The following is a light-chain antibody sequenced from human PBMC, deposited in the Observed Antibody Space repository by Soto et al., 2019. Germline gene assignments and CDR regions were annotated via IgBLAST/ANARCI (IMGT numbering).Light chain of an antibody. Sequence: DVQMTQSPSSLSASVGDRVTTPCRASQMVRGCWAWYQHKPGKAPKLRIYDASSLQSGVPSTFSGSGSGTEFTLTISSLQPDDFATYYCQQYNSYPYTFGQGTKLEIK. CDR3: QQYNSYPYT. J-gene: IGKJ2*01. V-gene: IGKV1-5*01. CDR1: QMVRGC. CDR2: DAS.